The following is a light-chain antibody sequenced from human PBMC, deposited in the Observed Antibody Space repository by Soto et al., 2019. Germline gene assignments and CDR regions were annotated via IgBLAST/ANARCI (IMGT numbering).Light chain of an antibody. Sequence: VRTQSPATLSVCPGESATLSCRTSQSVSSNLAWYQQKPGQAPRLLIYGASNRATGIPARFSGSGSGTDFTLTISSLEPEDFAVYYCQQRSNWPPITSGQGTRLEIK. CDR2: GAS. CDR1: QSVSSN. V-gene: IGKV3-11*01. CDR3: QQRSNWPPIT. J-gene: IGKJ5*01.